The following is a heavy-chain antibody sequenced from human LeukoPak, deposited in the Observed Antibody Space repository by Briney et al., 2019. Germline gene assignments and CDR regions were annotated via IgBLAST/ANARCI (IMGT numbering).Heavy chain of an antibody. CDR2: IYYSGST. V-gene: IGHV4-59*01. CDR3: ARVDRISYGMDV. Sequence: SETLSLTCTVSGGSISSYYWSWIRQPPGKGLEWIGYIYYSGSTNYNPSLKSRVTISVDTSKSQFSLKLSSVTAADTAVYYCARVDRISYGMDVWGQGTTVTVSS. CDR1: GGSISSYY. J-gene: IGHJ6*02. D-gene: IGHD1-14*01.